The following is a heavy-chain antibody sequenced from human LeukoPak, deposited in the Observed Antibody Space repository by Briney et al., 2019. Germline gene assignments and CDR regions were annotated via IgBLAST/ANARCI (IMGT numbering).Heavy chain of an antibody. Sequence: GGSLRLSCTASGVTFGDYAMSWFRQAPGKGLEWVGFMRSKAYGGTTEYAASVKGRFTISRDDSKSIAYLQMNSLKTEDTAVYYCTRGPSIRAEGDLTHYFDYWGRGTLVTVSS. CDR3: TRGPSIRAEGDLTHYFDY. V-gene: IGHV3-49*03. J-gene: IGHJ4*02. D-gene: IGHD2-21*02. CDR1: GVTFGDYA. CDR2: MRSKAYGGTT.